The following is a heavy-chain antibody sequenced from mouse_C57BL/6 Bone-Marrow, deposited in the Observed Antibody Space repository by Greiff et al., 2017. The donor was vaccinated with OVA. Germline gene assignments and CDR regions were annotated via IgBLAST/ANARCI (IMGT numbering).Heavy chain of an antibody. CDR3: ARDLYYGSSFAMDY. V-gene: IGHV1-80*01. D-gene: IGHD1-1*01. CDR2: IYPGDGDT. J-gene: IGHJ4*01. CDR1: GYAFSSYW. Sequence: QVQLKQSGAELVKPGASVKISCKASGYAFSSYWMNWVKQRPGKGLEWIGQIYPGDGDTNYNGKFKGKATLTADKSSSTAYMQLSSLTSEDSAVYCCARDLYYGSSFAMDYWGQGTSVTVSS.